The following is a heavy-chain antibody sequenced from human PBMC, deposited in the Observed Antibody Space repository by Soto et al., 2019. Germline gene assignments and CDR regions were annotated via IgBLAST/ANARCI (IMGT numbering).Heavy chain of an antibody. CDR1: GGSISSYY. CDR3: ARDHSGSASGFFDY. J-gene: IGHJ4*02. V-gene: IGHV4-59*01. CDR2: IYYSGST. D-gene: IGHD1-26*01. Sequence: PSETLSLTCTVSGGSISSYYWSWIRRPPGKGLEWIGYIYYSGSTNYNPSLKSRVTISVDTSKNQFSLKLSSVTAADTAVYYCARDHSGSASGFFDYWVQGTLVTVSS.